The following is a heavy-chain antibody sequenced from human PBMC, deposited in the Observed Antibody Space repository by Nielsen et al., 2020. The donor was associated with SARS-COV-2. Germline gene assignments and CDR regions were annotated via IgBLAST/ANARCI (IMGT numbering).Heavy chain of an antibody. D-gene: IGHD2/OR15-2a*01. CDR3: AKQREYDY. CDR1: GFIFRSYG. J-gene: IGHJ4*02. Sequence: GESLKISCAASGFIFRSYGMHWVRQAPGKGLEWVSAISSSGGSTYYADSVKGRITISRDNSRNTLYLQMNSLRAEDTAVYYCAKQREYDYWGQGTLVTVSS. V-gene: IGHV3-23*01. CDR2: ISSSGGST.